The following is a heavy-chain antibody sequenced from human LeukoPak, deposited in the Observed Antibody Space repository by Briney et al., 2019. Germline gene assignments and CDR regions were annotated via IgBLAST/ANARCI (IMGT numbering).Heavy chain of an antibody. CDR1: GRPLKSCY. D-gene: IGHD2-2*02. V-gene: IGHV4-59*01. CDR2: VYYSRSN. Sequence: SETVSLTCTLCGRPLKSCYWMWMRQPPGKGLEGIGYVYYSRSNNYNPSLKSRVTMSIDTSRSQFSLKLSSVNAAVTAVYYCATGIGYCSSTSCYTLSKGVFDIWGQGTMVTVSS. CDR3: ATGIGYCSSTSCYTLSKGVFDI. J-gene: IGHJ3*02.